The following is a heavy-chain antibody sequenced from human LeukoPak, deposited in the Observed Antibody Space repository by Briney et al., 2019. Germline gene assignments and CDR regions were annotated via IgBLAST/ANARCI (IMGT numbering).Heavy chain of an antibody. V-gene: IGHV4-59*01. CDR3: ARGRRGYSYGYDY. J-gene: IGHJ4*02. CDR2: IYYSGST. Sequence: SETLSLTSTVSGGSISSYYWSWIWQPPGKGLEWIGYIYYSGSTNYNPPLKGRVTISVDTSKNQSSLKLSSVTAADTAVYYCARGRRGYSYGYDYWGQGTLVTVSS. D-gene: IGHD5-18*01. CDR1: GGSISSYY.